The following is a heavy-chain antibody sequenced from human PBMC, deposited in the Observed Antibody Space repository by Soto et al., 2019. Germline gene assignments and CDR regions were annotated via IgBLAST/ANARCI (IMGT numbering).Heavy chain of an antibody. J-gene: IGHJ6*04. CDR2: INPGYPAGRST. D-gene: IGHD1-26*01. CDR3: AREAIVAGATTGMDV. CDR1: GYTLTTLC. V-gene: IGHV1-46*01. Sequence: ASVKVSCKASGYTLTTLCMHRVRQAPGQGLEWMGVINPGYPAGRSTTYAQKFQGRGTMTTDTSTSTVSMELSRLRSDDTAAYYCAREAIVAGATTGMDVWGKGTRVTSPQ.